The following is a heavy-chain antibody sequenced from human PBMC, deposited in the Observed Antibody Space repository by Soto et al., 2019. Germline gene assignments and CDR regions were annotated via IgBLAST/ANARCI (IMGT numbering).Heavy chain of an antibody. CDR3: AKATATGGGAFEI. V-gene: IGHV3-23*01. J-gene: IGHJ3*02. D-gene: IGHD2-8*02. CDR1: GFICSSYD. Sequence: GGSLRLSCAVSGFICSSYDMSWVRQAPGKGLEWVSTILVGGSTHYEDSVKGRFTISRDTSKNTVYLQMNSLTAGDTAVYYCAKATATGGGAFEIYGQVTMVTVSS. CDR2: ILVGGST.